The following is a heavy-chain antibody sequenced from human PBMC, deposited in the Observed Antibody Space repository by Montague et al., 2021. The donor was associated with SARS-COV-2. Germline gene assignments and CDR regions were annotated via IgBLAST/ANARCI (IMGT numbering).Heavy chain of an antibody. Sequence: SETLSLTCAVYGGSFSGYYWSWIRQPPGKGLEWIGEINHSGSTKYNPSLKSRGTISVDTSKNQFSLKLSSVTAADTAVYYCARGTKRVLTYDYDSSGYASDYWGPGTLVTVSS. CDR3: ARGTKRVLTYDYDSSGYASDY. CDR1: GGSFSGYY. J-gene: IGHJ4*02. D-gene: IGHD3-22*01. V-gene: IGHV4-34*01. CDR2: INHSGST.